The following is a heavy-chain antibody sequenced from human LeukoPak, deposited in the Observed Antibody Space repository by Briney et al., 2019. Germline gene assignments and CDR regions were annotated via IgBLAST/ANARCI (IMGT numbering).Heavy chain of an antibody. CDR1: GFTFSSYA. CDR2: ISYDGSNK. Sequence: GSLSLSCAAPGFTFSSYAMHWVRQAPGKGLEWVAVISYDGSNKYYADSVTGRFTISRDNSKNTLYLQMNSLRAEDTAVYYCARDQGGATSFDWFDPWGQGTLVTVSS. J-gene: IGHJ5*02. CDR3: ARDQGGATSFDWFDP. V-gene: IGHV3-30-3*01. D-gene: IGHD1-26*01.